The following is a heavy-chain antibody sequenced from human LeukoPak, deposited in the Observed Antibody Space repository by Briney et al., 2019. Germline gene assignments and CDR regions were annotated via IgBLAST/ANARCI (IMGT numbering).Heavy chain of an antibody. CDR3: ARGGAAAGRNYYHMDV. D-gene: IGHD6-13*01. V-gene: IGHV4-34*01. J-gene: IGHJ6*03. CDR1: GGSFSGYY. Sequence: PSETLSLTCAVYGGSFSGYYWSWIRQPPGKGLEWIGEINHSGSTNYNPSLKSRVTISVDTSKNQFSLKLSSVTAADTAVYYCARGGAAAGRNYYHMDVWGKGTTVTVSS. CDR2: INHSGST.